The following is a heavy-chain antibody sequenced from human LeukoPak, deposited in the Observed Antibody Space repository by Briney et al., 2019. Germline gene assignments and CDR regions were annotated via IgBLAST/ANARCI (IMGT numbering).Heavy chain of an antibody. J-gene: IGHJ3*02. V-gene: IGHV3-33*01. D-gene: IGHD5-18*01. CDR2: IWYDGSNK. CDR3: ARESTDTAVAFDI. Sequence: GGSLRLSCAASGFTFSSYGMHWVRQAPGKGLEWVAVIWYDGSNKYYADSVKGRLTISRDNSKNTLYLQMNSLRAEDTAVYYCARESTDTAVAFDIWGQGTMVTVSS. CDR1: GFTFSSYG.